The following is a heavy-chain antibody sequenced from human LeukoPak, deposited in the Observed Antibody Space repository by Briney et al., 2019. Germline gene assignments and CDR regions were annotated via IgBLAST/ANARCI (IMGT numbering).Heavy chain of an antibody. CDR3: AKSRGYSYVGSYFDY. J-gene: IGHJ4*02. CDR2: ISGSGGST. Sequence: PGGSLRLSCAASGFTFSSYAMSWARQAPGKGLEWVSAISGSGGSTYYADSVKGRFTISRDNSKNTLYLQMNSLRAEDTAVYYCAKSRGYSYVGSYFDYWGQGTLVTVSS. V-gene: IGHV3-23*01. CDR1: GFTFSSYA. D-gene: IGHD5-18*01.